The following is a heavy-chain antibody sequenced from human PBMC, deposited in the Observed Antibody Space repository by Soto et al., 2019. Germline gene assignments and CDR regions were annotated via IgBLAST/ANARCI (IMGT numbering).Heavy chain of an antibody. V-gene: IGHV5-51*01. Sequence: PGESLKISCKGSGYKFTRYWIGWVRQMPGKGLEWMGIIYPGDSDTRYSPSFQGQVTISADKSISTAYLQWSSLKASDTAMCYCARRGRGIGGYYYGMDVWGQGTTVTVSS. CDR1: GYKFTRYW. J-gene: IGHJ6*02. D-gene: IGHD3-16*01. CDR3: ARRGRGIGGYYYGMDV. CDR2: IYPGDSDT.